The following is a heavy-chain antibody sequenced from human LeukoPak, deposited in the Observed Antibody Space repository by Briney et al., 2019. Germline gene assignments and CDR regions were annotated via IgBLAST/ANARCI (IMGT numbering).Heavy chain of an antibody. J-gene: IGHJ5*02. V-gene: IGHV1-2*02. D-gene: IGHD2-15*01. CDR3: ARGSLGYCSGGSCYSWFDP. CDR1: GYTFTGYS. CDR2: INPNSGGK. Sequence: ASVTVSCKASGYTFTGYSIHWVRQAPGQGLEWMGWINPNSGGKKYAQNFQGRVTMTEDTSINRAYMELSRLRSDDTAVYYCARGSLGYCSGGSCYSWFDPWGQGTLVTVSS.